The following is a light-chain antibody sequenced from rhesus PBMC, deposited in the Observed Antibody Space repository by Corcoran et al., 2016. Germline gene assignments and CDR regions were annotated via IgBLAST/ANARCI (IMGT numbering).Light chain of an antibody. CDR1: QSVSFC. J-gene: IGKJ2*01. CDR2: GTS. Sequence: EIVMTQSPATLSLSPGERATLSCRASQSVSFCLAWYQQRTGQAPKLLIYGTSNRDTGIPERFRGRGSGTELTFTVGSLEPEDVGFYYCLQSSSCPYSFGQGTKVEIK. CDR3: LQSSSCPYS. V-gene: IGKV3-24*03.